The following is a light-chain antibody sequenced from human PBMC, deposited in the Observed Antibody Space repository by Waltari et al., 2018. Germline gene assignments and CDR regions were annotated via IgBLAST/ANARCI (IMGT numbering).Light chain of an antibody. CDR2: AAS. CDR1: QSISNF. Sequence: DIQMTQSPSSLSASVGDRVTLPCRASQSISNFLNWCQQKPGKAPKLLIYAASSLQGGVPSRFSGSGSGTDFTLTITSLQPDDFGTYFCQQSYTTPLTFGGGTKVEIK. J-gene: IGKJ4*01. CDR3: QQSYTTPLT. V-gene: IGKV1-39*01.